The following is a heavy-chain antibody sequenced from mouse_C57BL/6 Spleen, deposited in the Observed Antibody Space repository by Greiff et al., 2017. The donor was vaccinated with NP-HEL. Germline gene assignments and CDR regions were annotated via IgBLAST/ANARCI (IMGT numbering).Heavy chain of an antibody. CDR1: GYTFTTYP. Sequence: QVQLQPSGAELVKPGASVKMSCKASGYTFTTYPIEWMKQNHGKSLEWIGNFHPYNDDTKYNEKFKGKATLTVEKSSSTVYLELSRLTSDDSAVYYCARGAYYGSSYWYFDVWGTGTTVTVSS. D-gene: IGHD1-1*01. V-gene: IGHV1-47*01. CDR3: ARGAYYGSSYWYFDV. J-gene: IGHJ1*03. CDR2: FHPYNDDT.